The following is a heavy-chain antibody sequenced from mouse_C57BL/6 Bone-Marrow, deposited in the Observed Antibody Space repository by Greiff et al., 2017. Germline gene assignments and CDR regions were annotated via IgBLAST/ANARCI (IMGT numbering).Heavy chain of an antibody. D-gene: IGHD1-1*01. V-gene: IGHV1-64*01. CDR1: GYTFTSYW. Sequence: QVQLQQPGAELVKPGASVKLSCKASGYTFTSYWMHWVKQRPGQGLEWIGMIHPNSGSTNYNEKFKSKATLTVDKSSSTAYMQLSSLTSEDSAVYYGARGAYGSNSFAYWGQGTLVTVSA. CDR2: IHPNSGST. CDR3: ARGAYGSNSFAY. J-gene: IGHJ3*01.